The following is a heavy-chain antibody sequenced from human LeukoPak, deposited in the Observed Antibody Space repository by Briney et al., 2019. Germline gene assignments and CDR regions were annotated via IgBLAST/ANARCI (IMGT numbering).Heavy chain of an antibody. D-gene: IGHD3-22*01. CDR2: IRGDGTNK. CDR3: AKDLYVSGFYPTSLDD. Sequence: GGSLRLSCAASGFTVSTYGMHWVRQAPGKGLEWEAFIRGDGTNKYYADSVKGRFTISRDNSKSTLSLQMDTLRSEDTAVYFCAKDLYVSGFYPTSLDDWGQGTLVTVSS. J-gene: IGHJ4*02. CDR1: GFTVSTYG. V-gene: IGHV3-30*02.